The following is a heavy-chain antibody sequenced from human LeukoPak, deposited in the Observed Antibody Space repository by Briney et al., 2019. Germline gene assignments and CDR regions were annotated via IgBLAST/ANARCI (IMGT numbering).Heavy chain of an antibody. V-gene: IGHV3-21*01. CDR1: GFTFSSYS. CDR2: ISSSSSYI. Sequence: GGSLRLSCAASGFTFSSYSMNWVRQAPGKGLEWVSSISSSSSYIYYADSVKGRFTISRDNAKNSLYLQMNSLRAEDTAVYYCARDPPTNGMDVWGQGTTVTVSS. D-gene: IGHD5-12*01. J-gene: IGHJ6*02. CDR3: ARDPPTNGMDV.